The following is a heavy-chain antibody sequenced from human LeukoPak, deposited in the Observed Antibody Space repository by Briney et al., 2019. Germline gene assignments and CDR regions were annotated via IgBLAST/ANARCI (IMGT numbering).Heavy chain of an antibody. CDR1: GFTFSSYE. D-gene: IGHD4-17*01. CDR3: ARVEGGKDYGDFDY. J-gene: IGHJ4*02. V-gene: IGHV3-48*03. CDR2: ISSSGSTI. Sequence: PGGSLRLSCAASGFTFSSYEMNWVRQAPGKGLEWVSYISSSGSTICYADSVKGRFTISRDNAKNSLYLQMNSLRAEDTAVYYCARVEGGKDYGDFDYWGQGTLVTVSS.